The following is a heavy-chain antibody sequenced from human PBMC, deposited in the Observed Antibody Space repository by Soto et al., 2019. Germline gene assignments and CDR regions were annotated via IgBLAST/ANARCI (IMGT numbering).Heavy chain of an antibody. J-gene: IGHJ4*02. D-gene: IGHD6-19*01. CDR1: GFTFSSYA. CDR3: ARDLALAGNY. CDR2: ISSTSSYT. V-gene: IGHV3-21*01. Sequence: GGSLRLSCAASGFTFSSYAMNWVRQTQEKGLEWVSSISSTSSYTHYSDSVKGRFTISRDNANNSLFLQMNSPRAEDTATYYSARDLALAGNYWGQGVLVTVSS.